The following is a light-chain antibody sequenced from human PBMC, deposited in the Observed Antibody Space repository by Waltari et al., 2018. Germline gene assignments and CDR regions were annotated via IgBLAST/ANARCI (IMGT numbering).Light chain of an antibody. CDR3: QQYNNWPPYT. CDR1: QTIKSSH. J-gene: IGKJ2*01. Sequence: ESVLTQSPGTLSLSPGERVTLSCRASQTIKSSHLAWYQQKAGQAPRLLIYGASTRATGIPARFSGSGSGTEFTLTISSLQSEDFAVYYCQQYNNWPPYTFGQGTKLEIK. CDR2: GAS. V-gene: IGKV3-15*01.